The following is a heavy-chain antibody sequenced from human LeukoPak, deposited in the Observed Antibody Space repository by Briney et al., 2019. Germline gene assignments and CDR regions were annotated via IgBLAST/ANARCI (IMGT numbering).Heavy chain of an antibody. D-gene: IGHD1-14*01. V-gene: IGHV3-21*01. Sequence: GGSLRLSCAASGFTFSTYSMNWVRQAPGKGLEWVSSISTSSTYIYYADSVKGRFTISRDNAKNSLYPQMNSLRAEDTAVYYCARHEPVITLSSYYYGMDVWGPGTTVTVSS. J-gene: IGHJ6*02. CDR3: ARHEPVITLSSYYYGMDV. CDR1: GFTFSTYS. CDR2: ISTSSTYI.